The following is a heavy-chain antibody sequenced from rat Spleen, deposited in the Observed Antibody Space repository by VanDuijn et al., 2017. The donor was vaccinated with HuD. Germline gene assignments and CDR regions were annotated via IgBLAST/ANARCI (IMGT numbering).Heavy chain of an antibody. CDR1: GFTFSKYW. D-gene: IGHD1-11*01. CDR2: ISTAGSNT. Sequence: EVQLVETGGGLVQPGRSLKLSCVASGFTFSKYWMYWVRQAPTKGLEWVAYISTAGSNTFYRDSVQGRFTISRDNDKSTLHLRMDSLRSEDTATYYCAKDHGGYVMDAWGQGTAVTVSS. J-gene: IGHJ4*01. CDR3: AKDHGGYVMDA. V-gene: IGHV5-27*01.